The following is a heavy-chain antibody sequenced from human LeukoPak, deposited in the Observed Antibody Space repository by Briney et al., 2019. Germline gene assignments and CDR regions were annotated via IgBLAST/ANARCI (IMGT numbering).Heavy chain of an antibody. CDR3: AREGPFGMGAFDI. J-gene: IGHJ3*02. CDR1: GFTFSGYS. CDR2: ISSSSSTI. Sequence: GGSLRLSCAASGFTFSGYSMNWVRQAPGKGLEWVSYISSSSSTIYYADSVKGRFTISRDNAKNSLYLQMSSLRAEDTAVYYCAREGPFGMGAFDIWGQGTMVTVSS. D-gene: IGHD3-3*01. V-gene: IGHV3-48*04.